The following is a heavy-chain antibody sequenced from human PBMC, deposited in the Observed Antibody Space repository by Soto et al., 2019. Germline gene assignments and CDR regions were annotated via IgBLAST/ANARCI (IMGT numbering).Heavy chain of an antibody. CDR2: ISAYNGNT. Sequence: GDSLQVSCKASGYTFTSYGISWVRQAPGQGLEWMGWISAYNGNTNYAQKLQGRVTMTTDTSTSPAYMKLRSLRSDDPAVYYCARASDYGDSNTFDTWGQGTLVTV. J-gene: IGHJ5*02. D-gene: IGHD4-17*01. CDR3: ARASDYGDSNTFDT. V-gene: IGHV1-18*04. CDR1: GYTFTSYG.